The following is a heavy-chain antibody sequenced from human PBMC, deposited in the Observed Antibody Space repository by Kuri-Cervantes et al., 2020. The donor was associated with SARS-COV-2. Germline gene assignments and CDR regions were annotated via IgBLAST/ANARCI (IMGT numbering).Heavy chain of an antibody. J-gene: IGHJ3*01. V-gene: IGHV3-21*01. Sequence: GESLKISCAASGFTFSSYSMNWVRQAPGKGLEWVSSISSSSSYIYYADSVKGRFTISRDNAKNSLYLQTNSLRVEDTAVYYCAKSGRQYDVWGQGTMVTVSS. CDR1: GFTFSSYS. CDR2: ISSSSSYI. CDR3: AKSGRQYDV. D-gene: IGHD3-10*01.